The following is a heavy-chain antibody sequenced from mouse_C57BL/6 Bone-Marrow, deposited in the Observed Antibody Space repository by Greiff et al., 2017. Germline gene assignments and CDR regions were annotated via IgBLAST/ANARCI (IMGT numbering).Heavy chain of an antibody. CDR2: INPGSGGT. CDR1: GYAFTNYL. V-gene: IGHV1-54*01. J-gene: IGHJ3*01. D-gene: IGHD4-1*01. Sequence: QVQLQQSGAELVRPGTSVKVSCKASGYAFTNYLIEWVKQRPGQGLEWIGVINPGSGGTNYNETFKGKATLTADKSSSTAYMQLSSLTSEDSEVYFCARSGWDSFAYWGQGTMVTVSA. CDR3: ARSGWDSFAY.